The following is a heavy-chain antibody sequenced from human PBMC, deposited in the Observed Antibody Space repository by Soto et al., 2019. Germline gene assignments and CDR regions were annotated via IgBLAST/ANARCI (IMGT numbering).Heavy chain of an antibody. CDR3: AKDLWSGRGGGIDY. CDR1: GFTFSSYA. D-gene: IGHD3-3*01. V-gene: IGHV3-23*01. CDR2: ISGAALNT. J-gene: IGHJ4*02. Sequence: EVQLLDSGGGLVQPGGSLRLSCAASGFTFSSYAMHWVRQAPGKGLEWVSTISGAALNTYYADSVKGRFTISRDSSKRTVYLQMNSLSAADTAVYYCAKDLWSGRGGGIDYWSQGTLVTVSS.